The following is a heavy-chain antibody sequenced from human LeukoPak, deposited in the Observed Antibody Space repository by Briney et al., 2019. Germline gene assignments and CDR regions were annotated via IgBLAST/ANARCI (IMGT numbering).Heavy chain of an antibody. CDR1: GFTFSSYS. D-gene: IGHD2-15*01. V-gene: IGHV3-21*01. CDR3: ARDWYCSGGSCYSFDY. Sequence: GGSLRLSCAASGFTFSSYSMNWDRQAPGKGLEWVSSISSSSSYIYYADSVKGRFTISRDNAKNSLYLQMNSLRAEDTAVYYCARDWYCSGGSCYSFDYWGQGTLVTVSS. J-gene: IGHJ4*02. CDR2: ISSSSSYI.